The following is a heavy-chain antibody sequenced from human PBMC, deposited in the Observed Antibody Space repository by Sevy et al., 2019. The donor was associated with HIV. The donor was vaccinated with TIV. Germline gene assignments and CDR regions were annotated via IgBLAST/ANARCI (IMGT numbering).Heavy chain of an antibody. CDR1: GFNFNPYA. Sequence: GESLKISCAASGFNFNPYAMHWVRQAPGKGLEWVATISSDGSKKDYADSVKGRFTISRDNSKNTMNLQMNSLRVDDTAVSYCAKDGYYYDSTARDWFDPWGQGTLVTVSS. CDR3: AKDGYYYDSTARDWFDP. J-gene: IGHJ5*02. D-gene: IGHD3-22*01. CDR2: ISSDGSKK. V-gene: IGHV3-33*03.